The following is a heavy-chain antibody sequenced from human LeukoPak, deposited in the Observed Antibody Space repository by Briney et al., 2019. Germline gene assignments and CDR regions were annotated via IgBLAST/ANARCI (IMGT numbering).Heavy chain of an antibody. V-gene: IGHV3-66*01. CDR2: IYSGGST. D-gene: IGHD4-23*01. J-gene: IGHJ4*02. Sequence: GGSLRLSCSASGFTFSSYWMSWVRQAPGKGLEWVSVIYSGGSTYYADSVKGRFTISRDNSKNTLYLQMNSLRAEDTAVYYCARDIWSYGGNSGLDYWGQGTLVTVSS. CDR1: GFTFSSYW. CDR3: ARDIWSYGGNSGLDY.